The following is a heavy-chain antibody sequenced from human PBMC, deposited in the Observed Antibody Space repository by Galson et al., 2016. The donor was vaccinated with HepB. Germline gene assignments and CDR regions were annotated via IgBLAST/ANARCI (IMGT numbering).Heavy chain of an antibody. CDR3: ARGRWGGYYGMDV. V-gene: IGHV3-33*01. Sequence: SLRLSCAASGFTFSTYGVHWVRQAPGKGLEWVAVIWFDGSKKYYADSVKGRFTISRDNSKNTLFLQMDSLRAEDTAVYYCARGRWGGYYGMDVWGQGTTVTVSS. D-gene: IGHD7-27*01. CDR1: GFTFSTYG. CDR2: IWFDGSKK. J-gene: IGHJ6*02.